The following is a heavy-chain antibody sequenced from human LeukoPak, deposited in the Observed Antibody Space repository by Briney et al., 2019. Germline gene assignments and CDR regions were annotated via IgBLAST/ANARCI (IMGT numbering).Heavy chain of an antibody. CDR2: IKEDGSDE. CDR3: ARRGNYGDSDY. CDR1: GFPFSSYA. J-gene: IGHJ4*02. D-gene: IGHD3-16*01. V-gene: IGHV3-7*01. Sequence: GGSLRLSCAASGFPFSSYAMRWIRQAPGKGLEWVAGIKEDGSDEYYVDSVSGRFTVSRDNAKNSLYLQMNSLRAEDTAVYYCARRGNYGDSDYWGQGTLVTVSS.